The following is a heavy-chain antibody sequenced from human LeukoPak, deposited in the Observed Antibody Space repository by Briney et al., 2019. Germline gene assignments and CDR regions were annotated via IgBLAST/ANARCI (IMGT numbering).Heavy chain of an antibody. CDR1: GFTFSSYS. CDR2: ISSSSSYI. Sequence: PGGSLRLSCAASGFTFSSYSMNWVRQAPGKGLEWVSSISSSSSYIYYADSVKGRFTISRDNAKNSLYLQMNSLRAEDTAVYYCARGRRYDYVWGSYPFDYWGQGTLVTVSS. J-gene: IGHJ4*02. CDR3: ARGRRYDYVWGSYPFDY. D-gene: IGHD3-16*01. V-gene: IGHV3-21*01.